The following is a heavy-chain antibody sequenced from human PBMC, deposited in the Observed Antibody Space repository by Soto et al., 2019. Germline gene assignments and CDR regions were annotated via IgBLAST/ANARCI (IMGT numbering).Heavy chain of an antibody. D-gene: IGHD4-17*01. CDR1: GFTFSDNY. Sequence: PGGSLRLSCAASGFTFSDNYIHWIRRAPGKGLEWISYISGNGEIIQYAASARGRFTISRDNAENSVYLEMDRLRAEDTALYYCARDVDADFRTDFDYWGRGTLVTVS. J-gene: IGHJ4*02. CDR3: ARDVDADFRTDFDY. CDR2: ISGNGEII. V-gene: IGHV3-11*01.